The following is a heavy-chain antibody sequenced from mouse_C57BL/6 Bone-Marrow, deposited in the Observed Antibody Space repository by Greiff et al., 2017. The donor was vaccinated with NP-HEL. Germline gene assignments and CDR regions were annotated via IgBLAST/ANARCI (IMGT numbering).Heavy chain of an antibody. CDR1: GFTFSDAW. CDR2: IRNKANNHAT. V-gene: IGHV6-6*01. Sequence: EVKVEESGGGLVQPGGSMKLSCAASGFTFSDAWMDWVRQSPEQGLEWVAEIRNKANNHATYYAESVKGRFTISRDDSKSSVYLQMNSLRAEDTGIYYCTRRVGYDSRYYYAMDYWGQGTSVTVSS. CDR3: TRRVGYDSRYYYAMDY. D-gene: IGHD1-1*01. J-gene: IGHJ4*01.